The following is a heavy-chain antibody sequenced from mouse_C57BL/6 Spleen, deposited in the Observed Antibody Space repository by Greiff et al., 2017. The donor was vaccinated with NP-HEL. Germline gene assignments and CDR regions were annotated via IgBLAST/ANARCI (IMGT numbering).Heavy chain of an antibody. D-gene: IGHD3-2*02. CDR1: GFTFSSYA. CDR2: ISSGGDYI. V-gene: IGHV5-9-1*02. Sequence: EVQVVESGEGLVKPGGSLKLSCAASGFTFSSYAMSWVRQTPEKRLEWVAYISSGGDYIYYADTVKGRFTISRDNARNTLYLQMSSLKSEDTAMYYCTRDRGDSSGYWFAYWGQGTLVTVSA. CDR3: TRDRGDSSGYWFAY. J-gene: IGHJ3*01.